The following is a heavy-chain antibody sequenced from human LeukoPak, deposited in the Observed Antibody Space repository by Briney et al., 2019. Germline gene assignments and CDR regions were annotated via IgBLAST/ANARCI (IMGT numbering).Heavy chain of an antibody. CDR1: GGSISSSSYY. Sequence: SETLSLTCTVSGGSISSSSYYWGWIRQPPGKGLEWNGSIYYSGSTYYIPSLKSRVTISVGTSKNQFSLKLSSVTAADTAVYYCARHYCSSTSCHFDYWGQGILVSVSS. CDR3: ARHYCSSTSCHFDY. D-gene: IGHD2-2*01. V-gene: IGHV4-39*01. CDR2: IYYSGST. J-gene: IGHJ4*02.